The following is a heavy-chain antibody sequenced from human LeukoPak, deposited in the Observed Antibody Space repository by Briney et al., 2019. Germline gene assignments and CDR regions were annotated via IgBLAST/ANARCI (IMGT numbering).Heavy chain of an antibody. Sequence: PGGSLRLSCAASGFTFSTYAMSWVRQAPGKGLEWVSSISGSGGNSYYADSVKGRFTISRDNSKSTVSLQMNSLRAEDTALYYCANPGTYRSGWGSPPSFDSWGQGTLVTVSS. J-gene: IGHJ4*02. CDR3: ANPGTYRSGWGSPPSFDS. V-gene: IGHV3-23*01. D-gene: IGHD6-19*01. CDR1: GFTFSTYA. CDR2: ISGSGGNS.